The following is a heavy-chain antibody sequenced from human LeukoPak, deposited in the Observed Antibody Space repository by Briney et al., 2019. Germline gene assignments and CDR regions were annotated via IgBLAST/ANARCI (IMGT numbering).Heavy chain of an antibody. CDR1: GYTFTGYY. Sequence: ASVKVSCKASGYTFTGYYMHWVRQAPGQGLEWMGWINPNSGGTNYAQKFQGRVTITRDTSISTAYMELSRLRSDDTAVYYCARSRDVDTAMASWGQGTLVTVSS. V-gene: IGHV1-2*02. CDR3: ARSRDVDTAMAS. J-gene: IGHJ4*02. D-gene: IGHD5-18*01. CDR2: INPNSGGT.